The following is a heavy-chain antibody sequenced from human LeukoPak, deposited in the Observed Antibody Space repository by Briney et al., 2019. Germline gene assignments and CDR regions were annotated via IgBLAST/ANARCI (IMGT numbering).Heavy chain of an antibody. Sequence: GGSLRLSCAASGFTFSSYSMNWVRQAPGKGLEWVSSISSSSTYIYYADSVKGRFTISRDNAKNTLYLQMNSLRAEDTAVYYCARDKSTGYSSGWLIYYAFDIWAKGQWSPSLQ. J-gene: IGHJ3*02. D-gene: IGHD6-19*01. CDR3: ARDKSTGYSSGWLIYYAFDI. CDR2: ISSSSTYI. CDR1: GFTFSSYS. V-gene: IGHV3-21*01.